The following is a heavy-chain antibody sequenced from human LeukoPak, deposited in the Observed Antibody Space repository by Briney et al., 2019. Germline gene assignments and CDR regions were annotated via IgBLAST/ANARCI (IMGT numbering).Heavy chain of an antibody. Sequence: GGSLRLSCAASGFTFSRYSMNWVRQAPGKGLEWVSYISSSNSTIYYADSVKGRFTISRDNAKNSLYLQMNSLRDEDTAVYYCARWGYCSGGSCYDYWGQGTLVTVSS. CDR3: ARWGYCSGGSCYDY. J-gene: IGHJ4*02. CDR1: GFTFSRYS. V-gene: IGHV3-48*02. CDR2: ISSSNSTI. D-gene: IGHD2-15*01.